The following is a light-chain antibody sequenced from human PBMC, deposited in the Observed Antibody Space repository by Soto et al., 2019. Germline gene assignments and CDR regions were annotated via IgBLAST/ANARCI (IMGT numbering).Light chain of an antibody. CDR3: QQCYMGWT. CDR1: QSIGRF. J-gene: IGKJ1*01. CDR2: DAS. Sequence: DIQMTQSPSTLSASVGDRVTITCRASQSIGRFLAWYQHQPWKAPKLLIYDASTLESGVPSRLSGTGSGTEFTFSITSLQPEDVGTYYCQQCYMGWTFGQGTKVDFK. V-gene: IGKV1-5*01.